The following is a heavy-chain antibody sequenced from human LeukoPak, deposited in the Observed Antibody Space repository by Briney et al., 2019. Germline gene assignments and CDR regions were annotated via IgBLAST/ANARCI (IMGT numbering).Heavy chain of an antibody. J-gene: IGHJ4*02. CDR2: IIPIFGTA. CDR1: GGTFSSYA. V-gene: IGHV1-69*05. Sequence: ASVKVSCKASGGTFSSYAISWVRQAPGQGLEWMGRIIPIFGTANYAQKSQGRVTITTDESTSTAYMELSSLRSEDTAVYYCAREGYSYGLEFPYYFDYWGQGTLVTVSS. CDR3: AREGYSYGLEFPYYFDY. D-gene: IGHD5-18*01.